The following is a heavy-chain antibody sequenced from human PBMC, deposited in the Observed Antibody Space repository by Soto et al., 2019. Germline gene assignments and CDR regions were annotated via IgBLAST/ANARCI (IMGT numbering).Heavy chain of an antibody. CDR3: ARDWKSPGYCSGGSCYPYYYYYGMDV. J-gene: IGHJ6*02. V-gene: IGHV1-69*13. CDR1: GGTFSSYA. D-gene: IGHD2-15*01. CDR2: IIPIFGTA. Sequence: ASVKVSCKASGGTFSSYAISWVRQAPGQGLEWMGGIIPIFGTANYAQKFQGRVTITADESTSTAYMELSSLRFEDTAVYYCARDWKSPGYCSGGSCYPYYYYYGMDVWGQGTTVTVSS.